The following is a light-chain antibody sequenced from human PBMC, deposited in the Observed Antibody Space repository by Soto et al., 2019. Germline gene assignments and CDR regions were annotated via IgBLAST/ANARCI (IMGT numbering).Light chain of an antibody. Sequence: AIQLTQSPSSLSASVGDRVTITCRASQDISSSLAWYQQKAGKAPKLLIYGASILQSGVPSGFSGSGFGTDFTLTISSLRDEDFAIYVCQQSKSYPSTFGGGNRLEI. CDR3: QQSKSYPST. CDR1: QDISSS. J-gene: IGKJ4*01. V-gene: IGKV1-13*02. CDR2: GAS.